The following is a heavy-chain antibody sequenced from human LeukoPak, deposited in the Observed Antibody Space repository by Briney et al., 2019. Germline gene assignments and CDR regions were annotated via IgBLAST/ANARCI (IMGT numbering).Heavy chain of an antibody. CDR2: VGGGGETT. CDR3: ARDYADYVGYFFFDY. V-gene: IGHV3-23*01. CDR1: GFTFNNYA. J-gene: IGHJ4*02. Sequence: GGSLRLSCAASGFTFNNYAMDWVRQAPGKGREWVSSVGGGGETTYYADSAKGRFTISRDNSQNTLYLQMNSLRAEDTSVYYCARDYADYVGYFFFDYWGQGTLVTVSS. D-gene: IGHD4-17*01.